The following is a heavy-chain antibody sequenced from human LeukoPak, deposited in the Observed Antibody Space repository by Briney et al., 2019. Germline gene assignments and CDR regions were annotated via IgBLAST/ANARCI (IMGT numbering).Heavy chain of an antibody. CDR2: INSSGGST. CDR3: ARGLRLGELSL. V-gene: IGHV1-46*01. J-gene: IGHJ4*02. CDR1: GYTFTRYY. Sequence: ASVKVSCKASGYTFTRYYMHWVRQAPGQGLEWMGIINSSGGSTNYAQKFQGRVTMTRDTSTSTVYMDLSSLRSEYTAVYYCARGLRLGELSLWGQGTLVTVSS. D-gene: IGHD3-16*02.